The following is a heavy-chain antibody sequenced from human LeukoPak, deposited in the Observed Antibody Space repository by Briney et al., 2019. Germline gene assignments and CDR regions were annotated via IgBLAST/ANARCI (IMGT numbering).Heavy chain of an antibody. CDR3: ARDERAVTAGGEYYFDC. V-gene: IGHV1-18*01. CDR1: GYTFTNDC. CDR2: ISNYNGNT. Sequence: GASVKVSCKASGYTFTNDCVSWVRQAPGRGLEWVGWISNYNGNTHCAPKFQGRVTMTTDTSTSTAYMELRSLTSDDTAVYYCARDERAVTAGGEYYFDCWGQGTLVTVSS. J-gene: IGHJ4*02. D-gene: IGHD2-21*01.